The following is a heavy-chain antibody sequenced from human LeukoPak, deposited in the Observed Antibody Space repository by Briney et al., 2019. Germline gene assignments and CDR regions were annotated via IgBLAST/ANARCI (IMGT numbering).Heavy chain of an antibody. V-gene: IGHV4-34*01. Sequence: KPSETLSLTCAVYGGSFSGYYWSWIRQPPGKGLEWIGEINHSGSTNYNPSLKSRVTISVDTSKNQFSLKLSSVTAADTAVYYCARCGGAAVWLARRENWFDPWGQGTLVTVSS. D-gene: IGHD6-19*01. J-gene: IGHJ5*02. CDR3: ARCGGAAVWLARRENWFDP. CDR2: INHSGST. CDR1: GGSFSGYY.